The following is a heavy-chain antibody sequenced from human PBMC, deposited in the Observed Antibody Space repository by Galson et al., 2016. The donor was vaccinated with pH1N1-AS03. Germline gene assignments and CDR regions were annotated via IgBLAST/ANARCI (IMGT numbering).Heavy chain of an antibody. CDR1: AGTFATFA. D-gene: IGHD2/OR15-2a*01. V-gene: IGHV1-69*13. Sequence: SVKVSCKASAGTFATFAVSWVRQARGQGLEWMGGVIPLSGTTNYAQKFQGRVTITEDDSTGTAYMELSSLRSDDTAVYYCARDRYRDTSTDFYESAYWGQGTLVTVSS. CDR3: ARDRYRDTSTDFYESAY. CDR2: VIPLSGTT. J-gene: IGHJ4*02.